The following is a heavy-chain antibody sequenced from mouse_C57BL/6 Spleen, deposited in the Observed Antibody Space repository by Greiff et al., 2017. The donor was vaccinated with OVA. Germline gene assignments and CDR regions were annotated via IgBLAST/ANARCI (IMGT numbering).Heavy chain of an antibody. D-gene: IGHD1-1*01. CDR1: GYTFTSYW. Sequence: VQLQQPGAELVKPGASVKLSCKASGYTFTSYWMQWVKQRPGQGLEWIGEIDPSDSYTNYNQKFKGKATLPVDTSSSTAYMQLISLTSEDSAVYYFASTSYYGSSFAYWGQGTLVTVSA. J-gene: IGHJ3*01. V-gene: IGHV1-50*01. CDR3: ASTSYYGSSFAY. CDR2: IDPSDSYT.